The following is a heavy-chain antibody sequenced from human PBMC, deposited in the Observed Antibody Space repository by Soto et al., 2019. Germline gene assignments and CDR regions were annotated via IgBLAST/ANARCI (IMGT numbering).Heavy chain of an antibody. D-gene: IGHD3-22*01. J-gene: IGHJ2*01. CDR3: ARVYSMIVHRRYFDL. CDR2: IYHSGST. V-gene: IGHV4-30-2*01. Sequence: QLQLQESGSGLVKPSQTLSLTCAVSGGSISSGGYSWSWIRQPPGKGLEWIGYIYHSGSTYYNPYLKSRVTISVDRSKNQFSLKLSSVTAADTAVYYCARVYSMIVHRRYFDLWGRGTLVTVSS. CDR1: GGSISSGGYS.